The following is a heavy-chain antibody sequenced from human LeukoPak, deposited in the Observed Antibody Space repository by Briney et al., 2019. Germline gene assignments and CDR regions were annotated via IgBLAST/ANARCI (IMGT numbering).Heavy chain of an antibody. V-gene: IGHV4-61*02. Sequence: SQTLSLTCTVSGGSINSANYYWTWIRQPAGKGLEWIGRIYTSGSTNYNPSLKSRVTMSVDTSKNQFSLKLSSVTAADTAVYYCARDVRSGPFDYWGQGTLVTVSS. CDR3: ARDVRSGPFDY. J-gene: IGHJ4*02. D-gene: IGHD1-26*01. CDR2: IYTSGST. CDR1: GGSINSANYY.